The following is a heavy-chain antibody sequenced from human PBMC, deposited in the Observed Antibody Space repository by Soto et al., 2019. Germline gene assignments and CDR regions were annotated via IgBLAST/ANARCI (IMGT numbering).Heavy chain of an antibody. D-gene: IGHD3-3*01. CDR1: GGSISSSSYY. V-gene: IGHV4-39*01. CDR3: ARCTIRFLELFNPANYYHYYMAV. CDR2: IYYSGST. Sequence: SETLSLTCTVSGGSISSSSYYWGWIRQPPGKGLEWIGSIYYSGSTYYNPSLKSRVTISVDTSKNQFSLKLSSVTAADTAVYYCARCTIRFLELFNPANYYHYYMAVWGKGTSVTVSS. J-gene: IGHJ6*03.